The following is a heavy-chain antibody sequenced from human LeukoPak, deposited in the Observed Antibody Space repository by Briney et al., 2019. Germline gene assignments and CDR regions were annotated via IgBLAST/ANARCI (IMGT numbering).Heavy chain of an antibody. CDR3: ARGRSSSWYVYGPSYYYYMDV. CDR1: GGSFSGYY. Sequence: PSETLSLTCAVYGGSFSGYYWSWIRQPPGKGLEWIGEINHSGSTNYNPSLKSRVTISVDTSKNQFSLKLSSVTAADTAVYYCARGRSSSWYVYGPSYYYYMDVWGKGTTVTVSS. D-gene: IGHD6-13*01. CDR2: INHSGST. J-gene: IGHJ6*03. V-gene: IGHV4-34*01.